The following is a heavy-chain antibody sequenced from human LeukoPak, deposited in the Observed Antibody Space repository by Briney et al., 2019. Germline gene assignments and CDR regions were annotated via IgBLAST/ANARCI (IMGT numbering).Heavy chain of an antibody. CDR1: GFTFSSYG. V-gene: IGHV3-30*02. CDR3: ARDVDGNLDY. D-gene: IGHD1-14*01. CDR2: IRYDGSNK. J-gene: IGHJ4*02. Sequence: PGGSLTLSCAASGFTFSSYGMHWVRQAPGKGLEWVAFIRYDGSNKYYADSVKGRFTISRDNAKNSLYLHMNSLRAEDTAVYYCARDVDGNLDYWGQGTMVTVS.